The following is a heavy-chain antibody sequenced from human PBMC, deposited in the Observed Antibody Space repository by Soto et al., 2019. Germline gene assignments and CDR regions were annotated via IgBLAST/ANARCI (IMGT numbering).Heavy chain of an antibody. CDR2: IYSGGST. D-gene: IGHD5-18*01. CDR3: ARAAMVTDYYYGMDV. V-gene: IGHV3-53*01. Sequence: GGSLRLSCAASGFTVSSNYMSWVRQAPGKGLEWVSVIYSGGSTYYADSVKGRFTISRDNSKNTLYLQMNSLRAEDTAVYYCARAAMVTDYYYGMDVWGQGTTVTVSS. J-gene: IGHJ6*02. CDR1: GFTVSSNY.